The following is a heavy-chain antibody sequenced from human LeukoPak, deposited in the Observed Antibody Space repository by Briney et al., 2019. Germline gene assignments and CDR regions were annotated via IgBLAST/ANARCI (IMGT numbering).Heavy chain of an antibody. CDR3: ARGGGDFWRAYYSGYYFDY. Sequence: PGGTLRLSCAASGFTFTNYWMSWVRQAPGKGLEWVANIKQDGSEKYHVDSVKGRFTISRDNAKSSLYLQMNSLRAEDTAVYYCARGGGDFWRAYYSGYYFDYWGQGTLVTVSS. V-gene: IGHV3-7*01. CDR1: GFTFTNYW. CDR2: IKQDGSEK. J-gene: IGHJ4*02. D-gene: IGHD3-3*01.